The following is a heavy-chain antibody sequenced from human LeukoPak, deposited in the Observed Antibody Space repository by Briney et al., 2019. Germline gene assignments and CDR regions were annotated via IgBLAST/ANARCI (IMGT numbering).Heavy chain of an antibody. Sequence: PGGSLRLSCAASGFTLSSYVMSWVRQAPGKGLEWVSTISGGAGSTYYADSVKGRFTISRDTSKNTLYLQMNSLRAEDTAVYYCAKDRSSSGWYYFDYWGQGTLVTVSS. CDR1: GFTLSSYV. V-gene: IGHV3-23*01. CDR3: AKDRSSSGWYYFDY. CDR2: ISGGAGST. D-gene: IGHD6-19*01. J-gene: IGHJ4*02.